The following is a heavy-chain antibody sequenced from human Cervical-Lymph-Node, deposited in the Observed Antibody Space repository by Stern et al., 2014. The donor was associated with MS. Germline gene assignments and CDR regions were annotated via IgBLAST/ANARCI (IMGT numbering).Heavy chain of an antibody. V-gene: IGHV3-30-3*01. D-gene: IGHD3-16*01. Sequence: VQLVESGGGVVQPGKSLRLSCAASGFTFSSYPLHWVRQAPGKGLEWVGVISFDGSDTHYAESVKGRFTISTDNSKNTLFLQMNSLRPEDTAVYYCARVGVDPWGQGTLVIVSS. J-gene: IGHJ5*02. CDR3: ARVGVDP. CDR2: ISFDGSDT. CDR1: GFTFSSYP.